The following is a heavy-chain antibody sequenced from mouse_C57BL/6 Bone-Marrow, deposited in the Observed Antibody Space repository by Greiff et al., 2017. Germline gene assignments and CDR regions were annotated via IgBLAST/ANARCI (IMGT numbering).Heavy chain of an antibody. Sequence: VKLVESGAELVRPGASVTLSCKASGYTFTDYEMHWVKQTPVHGLEWIGAIDPETGGTAYNQKFKGKAILTADKSSSTAYMELRSLTSEDAAGYYCTRGITTVVAGDYWGQGTTLTVSS. V-gene: IGHV1-15*01. CDR1: GYTFTDYE. J-gene: IGHJ2*01. CDR3: TRGITTVVAGDY. CDR2: IDPETGGT. D-gene: IGHD1-1*01.